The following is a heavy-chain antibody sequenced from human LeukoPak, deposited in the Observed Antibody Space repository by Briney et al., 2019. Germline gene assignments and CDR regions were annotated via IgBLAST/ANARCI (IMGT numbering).Heavy chain of an antibody. J-gene: IGHJ3*02. V-gene: IGHV3-33*01. Sequence: GGSLRLSREASGFTFRDFGFHWVRQAPGKGLEWAAVIWNDGSNKYYADSVKGRFTFSRDDSKNTLYLQMNSLRAEDTAVYYCARSVYGSGTGDAFDIWGQGTMVTVS. CDR2: IWNDGSNK. CDR3: ARSVYGSGTGDAFDI. CDR1: GFTFRDFG. D-gene: IGHD3-10*01.